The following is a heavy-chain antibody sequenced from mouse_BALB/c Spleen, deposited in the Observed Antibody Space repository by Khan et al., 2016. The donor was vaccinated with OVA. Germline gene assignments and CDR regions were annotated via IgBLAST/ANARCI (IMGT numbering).Heavy chain of an antibody. CDR3: ADGLFLYYIDY. CDR1: GFTFSSYA. V-gene: IGHV5-6-5*01. CDR2: ISSGGFT. J-gene: IGHJ2*01. Sequence: EVELVESGAGLVKPGGSLKLSCAASGFTFSSYAMSWVRQTPETRLEWVASISSGGFTSYSDTVIGRLTISRDNAWNILYLQIRKLNSEDTAMYYCADGLFLYYIDYWGQGTTLTVSS. D-gene: IGHD6-1*01.